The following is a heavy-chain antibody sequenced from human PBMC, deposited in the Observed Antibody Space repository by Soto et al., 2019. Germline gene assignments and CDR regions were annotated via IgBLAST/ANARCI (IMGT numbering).Heavy chain of an antibody. Sequence: LRLSCAASGFTFSSYAMSWVPQAPGTGLEWVSAISGSGGSTYYADSVKGRFTISRDNSKNTLYLQMNSLRAEDTAVYYCARKMYYYDSSGPHAFDIWGQGTMVTVSS. CDR3: ARKMYYYDSSGPHAFDI. CDR2: ISGSGGST. J-gene: IGHJ3*02. CDR1: GFTFSSYA. V-gene: IGHV3-23*01. D-gene: IGHD3-22*01.